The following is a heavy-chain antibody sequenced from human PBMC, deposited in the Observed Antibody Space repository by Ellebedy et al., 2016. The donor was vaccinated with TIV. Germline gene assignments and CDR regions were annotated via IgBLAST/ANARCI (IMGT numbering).Heavy chain of an antibody. Sequence: GESLKISCAASGFPVSDSSMTWVRQAPGKGLEWVSTISISGCSTYYADSVKGRFTISRDHSKNTLYLQMNSLRAEDPAVYYCANHCSSTKCHDYWGQGTLVPVSA. D-gene: IGHD2-2*01. V-gene: IGHV3-23*01. CDR2: ISISGCST. CDR1: GFPVSDSS. J-gene: IGHJ4*02. CDR3: ANHCSSTKCHDY.